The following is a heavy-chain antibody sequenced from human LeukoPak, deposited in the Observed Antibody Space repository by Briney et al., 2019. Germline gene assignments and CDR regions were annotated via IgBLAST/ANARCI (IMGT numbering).Heavy chain of an antibody. D-gene: IGHD3-16*01. CDR2: MNPNSGNT. V-gene: IGHV1-8*01. J-gene: IGHJ5*02. CDR1: GYTFTTYD. Sequence: ASVKVSCKASGYTFTTYDINWVRQATGQGLEWMGWMNPNSGNTDYAQKFQGRVTMTRNTSTNTAYMELSSLRSEDTAMYYCAREHYGWRKNWFDPWGQGTLVTVSS. CDR3: AREHYGWRKNWFDP.